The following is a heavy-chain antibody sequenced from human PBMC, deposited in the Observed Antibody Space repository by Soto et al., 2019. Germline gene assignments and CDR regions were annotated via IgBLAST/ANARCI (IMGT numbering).Heavy chain of an antibody. J-gene: IGHJ6*02. CDR1: GFSFNDYS. CDR2: ISRSSGTI. Sequence: EVQLVEAGGGLVQPGGSPRLSCAASGFSFNDYSMNWVRQAPGKGLEWVSYISRSSGTIYYADSVKGRFTISRDNAKNSLYLQRNSLRAEDTAVYYCARQRSMDVWGQGTTVTGSS. V-gene: IGHV3-48*01. CDR3: ARQRSMDV.